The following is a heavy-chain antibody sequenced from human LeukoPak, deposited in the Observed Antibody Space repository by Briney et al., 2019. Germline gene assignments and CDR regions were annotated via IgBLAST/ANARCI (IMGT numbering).Heavy chain of an antibody. V-gene: IGHV4-59*08. Sequence: PSETLSLTCTVSGGSISSYYWSWIRQPPGKGLEWIGYIYYSGSTNYNPSLKSRVTISVDTSKNHFSLELSSVTAADTAVYYCARYDSNGGRVDYWGQGTLVTVSS. CDR2: IYYSGST. CDR3: ARYDSNGGRVDY. J-gene: IGHJ4*02. CDR1: GGSISSYY. D-gene: IGHD6-19*01.